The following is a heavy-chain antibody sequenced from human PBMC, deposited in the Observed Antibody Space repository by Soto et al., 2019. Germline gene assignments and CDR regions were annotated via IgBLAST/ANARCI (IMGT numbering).Heavy chain of an antibody. CDR3: AKPLELDSSGYPDY. D-gene: IGHD3-22*01. J-gene: IGHJ4*02. Sequence: GGSLRLSCAASGFTFSSYGMHWVRQAPGKGLEWVAVISYDGSNKYYADSVKGRFTISRDNSKDTLYLQMNSLRAEDTAVYYCAKPLELDSSGYPDYWGQGTLVTVSS. CDR1: GFTFSSYG. CDR2: ISYDGSNK. V-gene: IGHV3-30*18.